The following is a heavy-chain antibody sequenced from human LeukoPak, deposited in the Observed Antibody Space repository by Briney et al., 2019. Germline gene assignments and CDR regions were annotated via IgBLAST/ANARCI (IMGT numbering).Heavy chain of an antibody. CDR1: GFTSSSYG. CDR2: ISSSGSTT. Sequence: GGSLRLSCAASGFTSSSYGMSWVRQAPGKGLEWVSYISSSGSTTYYADSVKGRFTISRDNAKISVFLQMNSLRAEDTAVYYCASDPSTSSWWGQGTLVTVSS. D-gene: IGHD2-2*01. V-gene: IGHV3-48*03. J-gene: IGHJ4*02. CDR3: ASDPSTSSW.